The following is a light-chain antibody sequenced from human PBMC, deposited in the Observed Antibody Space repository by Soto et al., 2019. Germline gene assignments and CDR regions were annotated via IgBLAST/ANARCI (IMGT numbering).Light chain of an antibody. CDR2: GAS. V-gene: IGKV3-15*01. Sequence: EIVMTQPPATLSVSPGERATLSCRASESVSSNLAWYQQKPGQAPRLLIYGASTRATGIPARISGSGSGTEFTLTISSLQSEDFAVYYGQQYNKWRTFGQGTKVDI. J-gene: IGKJ1*01. CDR1: ESVSSN. CDR3: QQYNKWRT.